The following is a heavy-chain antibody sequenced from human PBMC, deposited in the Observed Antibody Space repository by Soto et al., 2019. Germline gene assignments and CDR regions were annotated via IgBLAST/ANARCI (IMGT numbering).Heavy chain of an antibody. CDR3: ARDQSESAAAGPMAGY. D-gene: IGHD6-13*01. CDR2: IWYDGSNK. J-gene: IGHJ4*02. Sequence: QVQLVESGGGVVQPGRSLRLSCAASGFTFSSYGMHWVRQAPGKGLEWVAVIWYDGSNKYYADSVKGRFTISRDNSKNTLYLQMNSLRAEDTAVYYCARDQSESAAAGPMAGYWGQGTLVTVSS. CDR1: GFTFSSYG. V-gene: IGHV3-33*01.